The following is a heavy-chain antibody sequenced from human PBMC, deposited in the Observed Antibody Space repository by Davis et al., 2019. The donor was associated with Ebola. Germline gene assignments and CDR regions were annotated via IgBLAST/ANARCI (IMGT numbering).Heavy chain of an antibody. CDR3: TCTYGETDY. CDR1: GFTFDDYA. CDR2: ISWNSGSI. J-gene: IGHJ4*02. Sequence: GGSLRLSCAASGFTFDDYAMHWVRQAPGKGLEWVSGISWNSGSIGYADSVKGRFTISRDNAQNSLYLQMNSLRAEDTAVYYCTCTYGETDYWGQGTLVTVSS. D-gene: IGHD4-17*01. V-gene: IGHV3-9*01.